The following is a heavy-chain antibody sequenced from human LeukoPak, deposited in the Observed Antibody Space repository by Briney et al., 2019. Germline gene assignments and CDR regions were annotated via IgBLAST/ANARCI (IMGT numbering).Heavy chain of an antibody. D-gene: IGHD5-18*01. V-gene: IGHV1-2*02. J-gene: IGHJ4*02. Sequence: ASVKVSCKASGYTFTGYYMHWVRQAPGQGLEWMGWINPNSGGTNYAQKFQGRVTMTRDTSISTAYMELSRLRSDDAAVYYCARARGNTAMVVFLYWGQGTLVTVSS. CDR1: GYTFTGYY. CDR3: ARARGNTAMVVFLY. CDR2: INPNSGGT.